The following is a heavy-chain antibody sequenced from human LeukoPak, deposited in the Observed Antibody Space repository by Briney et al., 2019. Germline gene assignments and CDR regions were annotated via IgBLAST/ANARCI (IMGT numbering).Heavy chain of an antibody. CDR2: IRSKTDGATT. J-gene: IGHJ4*02. CDR1: GFTFSSYA. Sequence: GGSLRLSCAASGFTFSSYAMSWVRQAPGKGLEWVGHIRSKTDGATTDYAAPVKGRFTVSRDDLKNTLYMQMNSLKTEDTAVYYCSTWETTGYFDYWGQGTLVTVSS. CDR3: STWETTGYFDY. V-gene: IGHV3-15*01. D-gene: IGHD4-17*01.